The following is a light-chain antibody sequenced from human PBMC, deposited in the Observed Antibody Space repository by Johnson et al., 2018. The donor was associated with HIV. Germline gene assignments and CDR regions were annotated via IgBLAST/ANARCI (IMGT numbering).Light chain of an antibody. J-gene: IGLJ1*01. CDR3: GTWDSSLSALYV. Sequence: QAVLTQPPSVSAAPGQKVTISCSGSSSNIGNNYVSWYQQLPGTAPKLLIYENNKRPSGTPDRFSGSKSGTSATRGITGLQTGDEADYYCGTWDSSLSALYVFGTGTKVTVL. CDR1: SSNIGNNY. V-gene: IGLV1-51*02. CDR2: ENN.